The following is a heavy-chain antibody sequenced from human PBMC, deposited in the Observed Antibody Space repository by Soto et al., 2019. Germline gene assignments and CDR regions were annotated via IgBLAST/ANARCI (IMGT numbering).Heavy chain of an antibody. Sequence: GESLKISCAASGFTFSSYGMHWVRQAPGKGLEWVAVIWYDGSNKYYADSVKGRFTISRDNSKNTLYLQMNSLRAEDTAVYYCARDRREYCSSTSCYWFDPWGQGTLVTVSS. CDR1: GFTFSSYG. CDR2: IWYDGSNK. V-gene: IGHV3-33*01. J-gene: IGHJ5*02. CDR3: ARDRREYCSSTSCYWFDP. D-gene: IGHD2-2*01.